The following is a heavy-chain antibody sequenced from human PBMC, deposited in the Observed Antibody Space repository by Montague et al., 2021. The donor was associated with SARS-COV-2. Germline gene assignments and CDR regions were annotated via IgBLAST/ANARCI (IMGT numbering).Heavy chain of an antibody. J-gene: IGHJ6*03. V-gene: IGHV4-34*01. Sequence: LRLSCAASGFIFSNFAFHWVRQPPGKGLEWIGEINHGGSTKHSPSLKSRLTISVDTSKNQFSLKLTSVAAADTAVYYCARLRDGVVPSPILGVGPYHSYYYMDVWGRGTTVTISS. D-gene: IGHD3-10*01. CDR1: GFIFSNFA. CDR2: INHGGST. CDR3: ARLRDGVVPSPILGVGPYHSYYYMDV.